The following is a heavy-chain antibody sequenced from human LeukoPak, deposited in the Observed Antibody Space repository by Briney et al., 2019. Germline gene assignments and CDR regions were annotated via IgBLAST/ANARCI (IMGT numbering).Heavy chain of an antibody. D-gene: IGHD3-22*01. CDR3: ASRNYYDSRGYYYPYYFDY. CDR2: IWYDGSNK. Sequence: PGGSLRLSCAASGFTFSSYGMHWVRQAPGKGLEWVALIWYDGSNKYYADSVKGRFTISRDNSKNTLYLQMNSLRAEDTAVYYCASRNYYDSRGYYYPYYFDYWGQGTLVTVSS. V-gene: IGHV3-33*01. J-gene: IGHJ4*02. CDR1: GFTFSSYG.